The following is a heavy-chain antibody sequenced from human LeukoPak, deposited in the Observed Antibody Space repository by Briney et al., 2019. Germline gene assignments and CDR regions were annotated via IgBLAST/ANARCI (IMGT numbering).Heavy chain of an antibody. CDR3: ARGTAFDI. V-gene: IGHV3-23*01. J-gene: IGHJ3*02. CDR1: GFTFSSHA. CDR2: LTSGGTP. Sequence: ESGGSLRLSCAASGFTFSSHAMSWVRQAPGKGLEWFSTLTSGGTPYYADSVRGRFTISRDDSKNTLYLQMNSLRAEDTALYYCARGTAFDIWGQGTMATVSS.